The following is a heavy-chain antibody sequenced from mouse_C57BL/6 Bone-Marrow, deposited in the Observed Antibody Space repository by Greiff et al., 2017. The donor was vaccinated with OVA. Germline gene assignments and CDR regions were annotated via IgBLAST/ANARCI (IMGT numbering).Heavy chain of an antibody. CDR3: ARAPLYYSNYYFDY. Sequence: VKLMESGPGLVQPSQSLSITCTVSGFSLTSYGVHWVRQSPGKGLEWLGVIWSGGSTDYNAAFISRLSISKDNSTSQVFFKMNSLQADDTAIYYCARAPLYYSNYYFDYWGQGTTLTVSS. CDR2: IWSGGST. D-gene: IGHD2-5*01. V-gene: IGHV2-2*01. CDR1: GFSLTSYG. J-gene: IGHJ2*01.